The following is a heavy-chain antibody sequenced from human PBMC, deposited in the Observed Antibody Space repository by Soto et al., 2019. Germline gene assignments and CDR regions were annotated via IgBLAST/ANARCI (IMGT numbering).Heavy chain of an antibody. CDR3: AHSREVTGRVPFDY. Sequence: QITLKESGPTLVKPTQTLTLTCTFSGFSLSTSGVGVGWIRQPPGKALEWLALIYSNDDKRYSPSLKSRLTITKDTSKNQVVLTMTNMDPVDTATYYCAHSREVTGRVPFDYWGQGTLVTVSS. CDR2: IYSNDDK. D-gene: IGHD1-20*01. V-gene: IGHV2-5*01. CDR1: GFSLSTSGVG. J-gene: IGHJ4*02.